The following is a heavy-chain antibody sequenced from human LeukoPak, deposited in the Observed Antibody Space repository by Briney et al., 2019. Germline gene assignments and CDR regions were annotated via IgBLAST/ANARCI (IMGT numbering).Heavy chain of an antibody. J-gene: IGHJ5*02. CDR2: IYYSGST. Sequence: SETLSLTCTVSGGSISSSSYYWGWIRQPPGKGLEWIGSIYYSGSTYYNPSLKSRVTMSVDTSKNQFSLKLSSVTAADTAVYYCARDSSLWFRELLTWGQGTLVTVSS. CDR1: GGSISSSSYY. D-gene: IGHD3-10*01. V-gene: IGHV4-39*07. CDR3: ARDSSLWFRELLT.